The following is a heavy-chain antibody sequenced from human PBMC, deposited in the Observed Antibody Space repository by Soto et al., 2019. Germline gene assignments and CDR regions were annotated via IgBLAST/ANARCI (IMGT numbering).Heavy chain of an antibody. CDR2: IIPIFGTA. V-gene: IGHV1-69*13. Sequence: SVKVSCKASGGTFSSYAISWVRQAPGQGLEWMGGIIPIFGTANYAQKFQGRVTITADESTSTAYMELSSLRSEDTAVYYCASGGGKTYYYDSSGYVDAFDIWRQGTMVPASS. D-gene: IGHD3-22*01. CDR3: ASGGGKTYYYDSSGYVDAFDI. CDR1: GGTFSSYA. J-gene: IGHJ3*02.